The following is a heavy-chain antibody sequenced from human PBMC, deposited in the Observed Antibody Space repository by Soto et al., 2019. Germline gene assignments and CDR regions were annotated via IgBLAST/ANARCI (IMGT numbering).Heavy chain of an antibody. J-gene: IGHJ4*02. Sequence: EVQLLESGGGLVQPGGSLRLSCAASGFTFGTYDMSWVRQAPGKGLEWVASISSSGTNTPYADSVKGRFTISRDNSKNTLYPQMNRLRGEDTAVYFCDDNSGGSYNYDYRRQGTPVTVSS. CDR1: GFTFGTYD. CDR2: ISSSGTNT. V-gene: IGHV3-23*01. D-gene: IGHD3-10*01. CDR3: DDNSGGSYNYDY.